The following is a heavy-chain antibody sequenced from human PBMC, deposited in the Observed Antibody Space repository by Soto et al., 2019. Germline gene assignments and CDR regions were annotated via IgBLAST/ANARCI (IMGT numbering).Heavy chain of an antibody. J-gene: IGHJ4*02. CDR3: ARHSVTYYDFDY. D-gene: IGHD1-26*01. CDR2: TYYSGST. CDR1: GGSISSYY. Sequence: SETLSLTCTVSGGSISSYYWSWIRQPPGKGVEWIGYTYYSGSTNYNPSLKSRVTISVDTSNNQFSLTLTSVTAADMAVYYCARHSVTYYDFDYWGQGTLVTVSS. V-gene: IGHV4-59*08.